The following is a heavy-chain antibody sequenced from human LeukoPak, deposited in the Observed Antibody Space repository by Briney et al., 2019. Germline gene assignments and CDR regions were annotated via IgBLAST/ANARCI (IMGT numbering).Heavy chain of an antibody. CDR1: GGSFSAYH. Sequence: SETLSLTCAVYGGSFSAYHWSWIRQPPRKGLEWIGEINHSGSTNYNPSLKSRVTLSVDTSRNQFSLKLNSVTAANAAVYYCVRADGRDGYKGLVDYWGQGTLVTVSS. D-gene: IGHD5-24*01. CDR3: VRADGRDGYKGLVDY. J-gene: IGHJ4*02. CDR2: INHSGST. V-gene: IGHV4-34*01.